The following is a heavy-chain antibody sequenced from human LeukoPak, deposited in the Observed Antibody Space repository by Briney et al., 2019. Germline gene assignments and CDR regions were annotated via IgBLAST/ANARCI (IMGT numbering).Heavy chain of an antibody. D-gene: IGHD4-17*01. V-gene: IGHV3-30*02. Sequence: PGGSLRLSCATSGFTFSTYDMHWVRQAPGKGLEWVSFIRYDGSNKYYADSVKGRFTISRDNSKNTLYLQMNSLRAEDTAVYYCAKDVWDYGDYHGGYYFDYWGQGTLVTVSS. CDR3: AKDVWDYGDYHGGYYFDY. CDR1: GFTFSTYD. J-gene: IGHJ4*02. CDR2: IRYDGSNK.